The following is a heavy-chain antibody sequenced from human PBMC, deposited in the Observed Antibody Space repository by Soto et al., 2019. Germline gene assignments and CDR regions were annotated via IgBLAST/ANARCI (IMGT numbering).Heavy chain of an antibody. CDR1: GYSISSGYY. Sequence: PSETLSLTCAVSGYSISSGYYWGWIRQPPGKGLEWFGSIYHSGSTYYNPSLKSRVTISVDTSKNQFSLKLSSVTAADTAVYYCASEYYYDSSGYYSEGYWGQGTLVTVS. D-gene: IGHD3-22*01. CDR2: IYHSGST. V-gene: IGHV4-38-2*01. CDR3: ASEYYYDSSGYYSEGY. J-gene: IGHJ4*02.